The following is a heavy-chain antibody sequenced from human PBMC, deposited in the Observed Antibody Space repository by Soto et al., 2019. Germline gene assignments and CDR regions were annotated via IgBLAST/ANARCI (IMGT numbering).Heavy chain of an antibody. CDR1: GVSISSGFYY. CDR2: IYYSGST. Sequence: SETMSVTCTVSGVSISSGFYYLRWIRPHPGKGLEWIGYIYYSGSTYYNPSLKSRVTISVDTSKNQFSLKLSSVTAADTAVYYCALEKYYDFWSGYYAPTHNCFDPWGQGTLVTVSS. CDR3: ALEKYYDFWSGYYAPTHNCFDP. D-gene: IGHD3-3*01. J-gene: IGHJ5*02. V-gene: IGHV4-31*03.